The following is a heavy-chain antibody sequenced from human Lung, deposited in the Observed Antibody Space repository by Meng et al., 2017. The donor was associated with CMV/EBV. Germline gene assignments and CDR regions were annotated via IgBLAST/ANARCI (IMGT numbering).Heavy chain of an antibody. Sequence: GRLKGSGPGLGKPSGTRSLTCAVSGGSISSSNWWSWVRQPPGKGLEWIGEIYHSGSTNYNPSLKSRVTISVDKSKNQFSLNLSSVTAADTAVYYCARVGQWLPIDYWGQGTLVTVSS. CDR2: IYHSGST. V-gene: IGHV4-4*02. D-gene: IGHD6-19*01. J-gene: IGHJ4*02. CDR3: ARVGQWLPIDY. CDR1: GGSISSSNW.